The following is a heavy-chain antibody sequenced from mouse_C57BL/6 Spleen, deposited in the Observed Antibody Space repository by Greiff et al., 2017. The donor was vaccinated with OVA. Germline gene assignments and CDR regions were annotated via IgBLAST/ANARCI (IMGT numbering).Heavy chain of an antibody. CDR1: GYTFTSYG. J-gene: IGHJ4*01. V-gene: IGHV1-81*01. CDR3: ASASSTTVPLSYYAMDY. Sequence: QVQLQQSGAELARPGASVKLSCKASGYTFTSYGISWVKQRTGQGLEWIGEIYPRSGNTYYNAKFKGKATLTADKSSSTAYMELRSLTSEDSAVYFCASASSTTVPLSYYAMDYWGQGTSVTVSS. CDR2: IYPRSGNT. D-gene: IGHD1-1*01.